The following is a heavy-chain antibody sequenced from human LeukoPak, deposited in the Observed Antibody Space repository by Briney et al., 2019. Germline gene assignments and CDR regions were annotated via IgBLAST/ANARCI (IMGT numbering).Heavy chain of an antibody. J-gene: IGHJ4*02. CDR1: GFTFRSYA. CDR2: ISGSGGST. Sequence: GGSLRLSCAASGFTFRSYAMSWVRQAPGKGLEWVSAISGSGGSTHYADSVKGRFTISRDNAKNSLYLQMNSLRAEDTAVYYCATSLQVVVDYWGQGTLVTVSS. D-gene: IGHD6-6*01. CDR3: ATSLQVVVDY. V-gene: IGHV3-23*01.